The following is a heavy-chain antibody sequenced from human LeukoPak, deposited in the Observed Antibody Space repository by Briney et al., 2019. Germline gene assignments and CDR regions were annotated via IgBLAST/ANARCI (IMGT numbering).Heavy chain of an antibody. CDR2: ISYDGSNK. Sequence: GGSLRLSCAASGFTFSSYGMHWVRQAPGKGLEWVAVISYDGSNKYYADSVKGRFTISRDNSKNTLYLQMNSLRAEDTAVYYCAKDPVGAFHFDYWGQGTLVTVSS. CDR3: AKDPVGAFHFDY. D-gene: IGHD1-26*01. J-gene: IGHJ4*02. V-gene: IGHV3-30*18. CDR1: GFTFSSYG.